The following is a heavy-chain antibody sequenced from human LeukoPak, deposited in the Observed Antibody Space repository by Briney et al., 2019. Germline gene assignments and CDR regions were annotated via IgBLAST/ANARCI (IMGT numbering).Heavy chain of an antibody. CDR1: GYTFTSYY. Sequence: GASVKVSCKASGYTFTSYYMHWVRQAPGQGLEWMGMINPSGGSTSYAQKFQGRVTMTRDTSTSTVYMELSSLRSEDTAVYYCAKVYCGGDCSYNWFDPWGQGTLVTVSS. D-gene: IGHD2-21*02. CDR2: INPSGGST. CDR3: AKVYCGGDCSYNWFDP. V-gene: IGHV1-46*01. J-gene: IGHJ5*02.